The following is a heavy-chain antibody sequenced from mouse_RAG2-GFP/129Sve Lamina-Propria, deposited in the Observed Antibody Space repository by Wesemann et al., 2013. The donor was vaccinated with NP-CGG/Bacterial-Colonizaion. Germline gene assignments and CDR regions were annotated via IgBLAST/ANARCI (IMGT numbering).Heavy chain of an antibody. D-gene: IGHD1-1*01. Sequence: QVQLQQSGAELMKPGASVKLSCKATGYTFTDYYINWVKQRPGQGLEWIGWIFPGSGSTYYNEKFKGKATLTVDKSSSTAYMLLSSLTSEDSAVYFCATSYYGSRMDYWGQGTTLTVSS. V-gene: IGHV1-75*01. CDR1: GYTFTDYY. J-gene: IGHJ2*01. CDR2: IFPGSGST. CDR3: ATSYYGSRMDY.